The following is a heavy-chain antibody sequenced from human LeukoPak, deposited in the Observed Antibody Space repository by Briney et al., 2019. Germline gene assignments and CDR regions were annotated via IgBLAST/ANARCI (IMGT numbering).Heavy chain of an antibody. J-gene: IGHJ4*02. CDR3: ARDLFWSGYYRAPGYFDY. CDR1: GGTFSSYA. Sequence: ASVKVSCKASGGTFSSYAISWVRQAPGQGLEWMGGIIPIFGTANYAQKFQGRVTITTDESTSTAYMELSSLRSEDTAVYYCARDLFWSGYYRAPGYFDYWGQGTLVTVSS. V-gene: IGHV1-69*05. D-gene: IGHD3-3*01. CDR2: IIPIFGTA.